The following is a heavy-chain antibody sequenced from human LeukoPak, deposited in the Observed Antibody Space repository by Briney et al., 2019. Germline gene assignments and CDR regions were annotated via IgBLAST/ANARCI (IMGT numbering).Heavy chain of an antibody. CDR2: IRSKAYGGTT. V-gene: IGHV3-49*04. J-gene: IGHJ4*02. D-gene: IGHD3-10*01. CDR3: TRDTGSGSYYIPGY. Sequence: GGSLRLSCTASGFTFGDYAMSWVRQAPGKGLEWVGFIRSKAYGGTTEYAASVKGRFTISRDDSKSIAYLQMNSLKTEDTAVYYCTRDTGSGSYYIPGYWGQGTLVTVSS. CDR1: GFTFGDYA.